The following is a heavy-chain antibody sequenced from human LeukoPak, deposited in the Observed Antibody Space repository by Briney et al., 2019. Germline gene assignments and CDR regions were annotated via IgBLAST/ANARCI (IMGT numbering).Heavy chain of an antibody. D-gene: IGHD3-10*01. V-gene: IGHV5-51*01. CDR2: IYPGDSDT. CDR1: GYSFTSYW. CDR3: ARSGYYYGSGSPARAFDI. Sequence: GESLKISCKGSGYSFTSYWIGWVRQMPGKGLEWMGTIYPGDSDTRYSPSFQGQVTISADKSISTAYLQWSSLKASDTAMYYCARSGYYYGSGSPARAFDIWGQGTMVTVSS. J-gene: IGHJ3*02.